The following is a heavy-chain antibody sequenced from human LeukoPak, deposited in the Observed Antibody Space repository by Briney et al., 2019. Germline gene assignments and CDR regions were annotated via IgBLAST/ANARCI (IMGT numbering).Heavy chain of an antibody. V-gene: IGHV3-43*02. J-gene: IGHJ4*02. D-gene: IGHD4-11*01. CDR1: GFTFDKYA. CDR3: AQGRTTTLPDY. CDR2: IRGAAGTT. Sequence: GGSLRLPWPASGFTFDKYAMDWVRQAAGKGLELVSIIRGAAGTTRYADSVQGRFTISRDNSKDFLYLQMNSLRTEDTALYYCAQGRTTTLPDYWGQGTLVTVSS.